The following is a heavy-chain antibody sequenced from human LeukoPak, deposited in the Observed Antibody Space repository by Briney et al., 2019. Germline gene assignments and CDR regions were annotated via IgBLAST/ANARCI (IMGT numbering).Heavy chain of an antibody. CDR2: INYSGST. D-gene: IGHD4-17*01. J-gene: IGHJ4*02. Sequence: SETLSLTCTVSGGXISSYYWSWIRQPPGKGLEWTGYINYSGSTNYNPSLKSRLTISLDASKNQFSLKLSSVTATDTAVYFCASLTTVTQGYFDSWGQGTLVTVSS. V-gene: IGHV4-59*08. CDR3: ASLTTVTQGYFDS. CDR1: GGXISSYY.